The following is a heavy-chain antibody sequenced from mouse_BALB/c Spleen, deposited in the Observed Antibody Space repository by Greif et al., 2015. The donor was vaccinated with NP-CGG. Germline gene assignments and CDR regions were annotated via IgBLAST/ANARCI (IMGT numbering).Heavy chain of an antibody. CDR2: IRLKSNNYAT. V-gene: IGHV6-6*02. CDR1: GFTFSNYW. Sequence: EVKLVESGGGLVQPGGSMKLSCVASGFTFSNYWMNWVRQSPEKGLEWVAEIRLKSNNYATHYAESVKGRFTISRDDSKSSVYLQMIILRAEDTGIYYCTTVFAYWGQGTLVTVSA. CDR3: TTVFAY. J-gene: IGHJ3*01.